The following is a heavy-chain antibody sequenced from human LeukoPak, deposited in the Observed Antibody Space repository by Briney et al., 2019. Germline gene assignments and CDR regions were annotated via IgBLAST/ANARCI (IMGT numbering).Heavy chain of an antibody. D-gene: IGHD1-1*01. J-gene: IGHJ4*02. CDR2: INPNSGGT. CDR3: ARVLERRFDY. CDR1: GYTFTGYY. V-gene: IGHV1-2*02. Sequence: ASVKVSCKASGYTFTGYYIHWVRQAPGQGLEWMGWINPNSGGTNYAQKFLGRVTMTRDTSISTAYMELSRLRSDDTAVYYCARVLERRFDYWGQGTLVTVSS.